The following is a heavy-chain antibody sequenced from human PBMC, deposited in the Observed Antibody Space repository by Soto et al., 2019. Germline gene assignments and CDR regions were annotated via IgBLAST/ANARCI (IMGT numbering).Heavy chain of an antibody. CDR1: GYTFTGYY. D-gene: IGHD2-15*01. CDR2: INPNSGGT. Sequence: ASVKVSCKASGYTFTGYYMHGVRQAPGQGLEWMGWINPNSGGTNYAQKFQGRVTMTRDTSISTAYMELSRLRSDDTAVYYCARGSWYYYGMDVWGQGTTVTVSS. CDR3: ARGSWYYYGMDV. V-gene: IGHV1-2*02. J-gene: IGHJ6*02.